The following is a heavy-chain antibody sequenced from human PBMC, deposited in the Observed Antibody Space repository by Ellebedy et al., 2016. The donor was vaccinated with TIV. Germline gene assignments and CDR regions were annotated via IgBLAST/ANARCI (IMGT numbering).Heavy chain of an antibody. CDR1: GFTFIKYW. CDR2: IHPDGTIT. CDR3: VRGPITGAFDI. Sequence: GESLKISCAASGFTFIKYWIHWVREAPGKGLVWDSRIHPDGTITDYADSVKGRFTISRDNAKNTVYLQMSSLRVEDTAIYYCVRGPITGAFDIWGQGTMVTVS. V-gene: IGHV3-74*01. J-gene: IGHJ3*02. D-gene: IGHD1-14*01.